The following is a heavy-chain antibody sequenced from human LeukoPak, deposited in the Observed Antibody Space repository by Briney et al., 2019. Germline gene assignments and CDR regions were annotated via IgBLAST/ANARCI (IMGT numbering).Heavy chain of an antibody. D-gene: IGHD3-3*01. CDR1: GYTFTSYG. J-gene: IGHJ4*02. CDR2: ISAYNGNT. Sequence: ASVKVSCKASGYTFTSYGISWVRQAPGQGLEWMGWISAYNGNTNYAQKLQGRVTMTTDTSTSTAYMELRSLRSDDTAVYYCARDHQKDYDFWSGYVWGTDYYFDYWGQGTLVTVSS. CDR3: ARDHQKDYDFWSGYVWGTDYYFDY. V-gene: IGHV1-18*01.